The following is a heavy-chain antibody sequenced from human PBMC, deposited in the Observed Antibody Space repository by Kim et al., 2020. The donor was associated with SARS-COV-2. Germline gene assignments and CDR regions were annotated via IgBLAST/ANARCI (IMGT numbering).Heavy chain of an antibody. Sequence: GGSLRLSCAASGFTFSSYWMSWVRQAPGKGLEWVANIKQDGSEKYYVDSVKGRFTISRDNAKNSLYLQMNSLRAEDTAVYYCAREGGYVDFWSGYSKYFQHWGQGTLVTVSS. CDR2: IKQDGSEK. CDR1: GFTFSSYW. J-gene: IGHJ1*01. CDR3: AREGGYVDFWSGYSKYFQH. D-gene: IGHD3-3*01. V-gene: IGHV3-7*01.